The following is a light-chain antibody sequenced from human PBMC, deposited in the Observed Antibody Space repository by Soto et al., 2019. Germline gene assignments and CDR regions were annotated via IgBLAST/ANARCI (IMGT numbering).Light chain of an antibody. V-gene: IGKV3-20*01. CDR1: QSVSSSY. Sequence: EILFPQSPGTLSLSPGESATLSCRASQSVSSSYLAWYQQKPGQAPRLLIYGASSRATGIPDRFSGRESGTDFTLTNSRMEPEDFAVYYFQQYGSSPWTFGQGAKGGYQ. CDR3: QQYGSSPWT. CDR2: GAS. J-gene: IGKJ1*01.